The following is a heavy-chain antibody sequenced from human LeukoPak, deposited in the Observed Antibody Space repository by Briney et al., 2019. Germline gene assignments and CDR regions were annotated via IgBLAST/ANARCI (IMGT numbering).Heavy chain of an antibody. J-gene: IGHJ3*02. D-gene: IGHD3-16*02. CDR3: ARVRGLVDLSVFDI. Sequence: GGSLRLSCAASGFTFSSYWMSWVRQAPGKGLEWVANIKQDGSEKYYVDSVKGRFTISNDNAKNSLYLQMNSLRAEDTAVYYCARVRGLVDLSVFDIWGQGTMVTVSS. CDR1: GFTFSSYW. CDR2: IKQDGSEK. V-gene: IGHV3-7*03.